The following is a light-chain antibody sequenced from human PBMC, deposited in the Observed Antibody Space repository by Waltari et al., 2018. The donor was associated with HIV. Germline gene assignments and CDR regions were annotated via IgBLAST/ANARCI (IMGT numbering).Light chain of an antibody. CDR1: QSLLHSNGYNY. CDR3: MQALQTPWT. CDR2: LGS. J-gene: IGKJ1*01. V-gene: IGKV2-28*01. Sequence: DIVMTQSPLSLSVTPGEPASISCRSGQSLLHSNGYNYLDWYLQKPGQSPQLLIYLGSNRASGVPDRFTGSGSGTDFTLKISRVEAEDVGVYDCMQALQTPWTFGQGTKVEIK.